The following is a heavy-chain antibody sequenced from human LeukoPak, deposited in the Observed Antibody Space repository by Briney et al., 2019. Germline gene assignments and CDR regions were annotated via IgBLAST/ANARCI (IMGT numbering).Heavy chain of an antibody. Sequence: ASVKVSCKASGYTFTGYYMHWVRQAPGQGLEWMGWINPNSGGTNYAQKFQGRVTMTRDASISTAYMELSRLRSDDTAVYYCAGRIAVAGKYDAFDIWGQGTMVTVSS. J-gene: IGHJ3*02. CDR1: GYTFTGYY. V-gene: IGHV1-2*02. CDR3: AGRIAVAGKYDAFDI. D-gene: IGHD6-19*01. CDR2: INPNSGGT.